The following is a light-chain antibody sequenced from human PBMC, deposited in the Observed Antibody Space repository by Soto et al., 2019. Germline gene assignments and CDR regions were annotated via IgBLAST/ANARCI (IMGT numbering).Light chain of an antibody. CDR3: QQSYTTPWT. J-gene: IGKJ1*01. CDR1: QSISSF. V-gene: IGKV1-39*01. Sequence: DIHMTQSPSSLSASVGDRVTISCRPSQSISSFLNWYQQKPGKAPHLLTYAASILLYGVPSRFRGSESGTEFTLTISSLQPEDFATYFCQQSYTTPWTFGQGTKEEIK. CDR2: AAS.